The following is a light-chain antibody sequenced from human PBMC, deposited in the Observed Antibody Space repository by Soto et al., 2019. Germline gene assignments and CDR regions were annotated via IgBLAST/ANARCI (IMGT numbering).Light chain of an antibody. CDR3: QQYGSSPYT. J-gene: IGKJ2*01. CDR1: QTITNNY. CDR2: GAS. V-gene: IGKV3-20*01. Sequence: EIVLTQSPGTLSLSPGERVTLSCRASQTITNNYLAWYQQRPGQPPRLLIFGASNRATGIPDRFSGSGSGTHFSLTITKLEPADFAVYFCQQYGSSPYTFGQGTKLDI.